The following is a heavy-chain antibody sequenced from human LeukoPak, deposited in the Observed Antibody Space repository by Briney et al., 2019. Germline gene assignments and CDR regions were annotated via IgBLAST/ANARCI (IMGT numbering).Heavy chain of an antibody. V-gene: IGHV3-7*01. D-gene: IGHD3-10*01. CDR3: ARDGGGPLD. Sequence: GRSLRLSCAASGFTLRTSWMSWVRQAPGKGLEWVANIKQDGSEKNYLDSVKGRFTISRDNAKNSLYLQMNSLRDDDTAVYYCARDGGGPLDWGQGTLVTVSS. CDR2: IKQDGSEK. J-gene: IGHJ4*02. CDR1: GFTLRTSW.